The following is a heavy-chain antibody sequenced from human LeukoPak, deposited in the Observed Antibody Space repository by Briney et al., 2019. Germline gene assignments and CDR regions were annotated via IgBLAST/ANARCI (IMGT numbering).Heavy chain of an antibody. D-gene: IGHD3-22*01. V-gene: IGHV4-59*01. J-gene: IGHJ4*02. CDR1: GGSISSYY. Sequence: SETLSLTCTVSGGSISSYYWSWIRQPAGKGLEWIGYIYYSGSTNYNPSLKSRVTISVDTSKNQFSLKLSSVTAADTAVYYCARGYYYDSSGYYYPPDYWGQGTLVTVSS. CDR3: ARGYYYDSSGYYYPPDY. CDR2: IYYSGST.